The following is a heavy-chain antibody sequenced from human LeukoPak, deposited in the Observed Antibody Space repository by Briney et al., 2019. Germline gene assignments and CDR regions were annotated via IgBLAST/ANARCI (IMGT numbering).Heavy chain of an antibody. CDR1: GGSISSYY. CDR2: IYYSGST. J-gene: IGHJ6*03. D-gene: IGHD1-1*01. Sequence: PSETLSLTCTVSGGSISSYYWSWIRQPPGKGLEWIGYIYYSGSTNYNPSLKSRVTISVDTSKNQFSLKLSSVTAADTAVYYCARGTTDDYYYYMDVWGKGTTVTVSS. V-gene: IGHV4-59*01. CDR3: ARGTTDDYYYYMDV.